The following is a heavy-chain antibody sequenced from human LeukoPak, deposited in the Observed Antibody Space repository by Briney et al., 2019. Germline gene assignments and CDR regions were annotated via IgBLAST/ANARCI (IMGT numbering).Heavy chain of an antibody. Sequence: SETLSLTCTVSGGSISRYYWSWIRQPPGKALEWIGYIYTGGSTNYNPSLKSRVTISVDTSKNQFSLKLSSVTAADTALYYCARHGPYGGESYNWFDPWGQGTLVTVSS. D-gene: IGHD4/OR15-4a*01. CDR1: GGSISRYY. V-gene: IGHV4-4*09. CDR2: IYTGGST. J-gene: IGHJ5*02. CDR3: ARHGPYGGESYNWFDP.